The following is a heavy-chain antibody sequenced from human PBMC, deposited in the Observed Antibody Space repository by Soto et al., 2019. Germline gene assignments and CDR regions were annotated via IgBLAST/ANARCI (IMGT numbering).Heavy chain of an antibody. J-gene: IGHJ4*02. CDR3: ARGSGNYYTLDY. CDR2: INPIGGST. Sequence: QVQLVQSGAEVKKPGASVRVSCKASGYTFTNCYLHWVRQAPGQGLEWMGIINPIGGSTTYAQMSQGRVTLTRDTSTSTVYMDLSSLRSEDTAVYYCARGSGNYYTLDYWGQGTLVTVSS. CDR1: GYTFTNCY. V-gene: IGHV1-46*01. D-gene: IGHD1-26*01.